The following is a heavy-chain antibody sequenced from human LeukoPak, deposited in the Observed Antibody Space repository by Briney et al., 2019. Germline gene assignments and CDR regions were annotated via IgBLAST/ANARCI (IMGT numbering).Heavy chain of an antibody. CDR2: IKQDGSEK. CDR3: ARDRYDSIY. J-gene: IGHJ4*02. Sequence: QPGGSLRLSCAASGFTFSSYGMHWVRQAPGKGLEWVANIKQDGSEKYYVDSVKGRFTISRDNAKNSLYLQMNSLRAEDTAVYYCARDRYDSIYWGQGTLVTVSS. CDR1: GFTFSSYG. D-gene: IGHD3-22*01. V-gene: IGHV3-7*01.